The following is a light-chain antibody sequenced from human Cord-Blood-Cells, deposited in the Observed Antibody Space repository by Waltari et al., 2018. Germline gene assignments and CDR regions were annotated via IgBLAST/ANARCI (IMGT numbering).Light chain of an antibody. J-gene: IGKJ1*01. CDR1: QSVSSN. V-gene: IGKV3-15*01. CDR3: QQYNNWPRWT. Sequence: EIVMTQSPATLSVSPGERATLSCRASQSVSSNLAWYQQKPGQAPRLLIYGASTRATGIPARFSGSGSGTEFTLTISSLQSEEFAVYYWQQYNNWPRWTFGPGTKVEI. CDR2: GAS.